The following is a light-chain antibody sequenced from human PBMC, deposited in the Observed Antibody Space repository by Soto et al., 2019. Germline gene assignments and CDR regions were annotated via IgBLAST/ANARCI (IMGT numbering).Light chain of an antibody. Sequence: EIVMTQSPATLSVSPGETATLSCRASQSVAGNLAWYQQKPGQPPRLLIYGASTRATGIPARFSGSGSGTEFTLTISSLQSEDFAVYYCQQYNNWPPLTFGGGTKVDIK. CDR2: GAS. V-gene: IGKV3-15*01. CDR3: QQYNNWPPLT. CDR1: QSVAGN. J-gene: IGKJ4*01.